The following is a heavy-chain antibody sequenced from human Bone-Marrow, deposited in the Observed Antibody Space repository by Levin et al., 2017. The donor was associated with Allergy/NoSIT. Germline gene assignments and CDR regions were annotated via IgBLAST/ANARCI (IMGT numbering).Heavy chain of an antibody. V-gene: IGHV3-30*18. CDR2: ISYDGSNK. CDR3: AKDLGVIAVAGSPLDY. D-gene: IGHD6-19*01. J-gene: IGHJ4*02. Sequence: GALRLSCAASGFTFSSYGMHWVRQAPGKGLEWVAVISYDGSNKYYADSVKGRFTISRDNSKSTLFLQMNSLRADDTAVYYCAKDLGVIAVAGSPLDYWGQGTLVTVSS. CDR1: GFTFSSYG.